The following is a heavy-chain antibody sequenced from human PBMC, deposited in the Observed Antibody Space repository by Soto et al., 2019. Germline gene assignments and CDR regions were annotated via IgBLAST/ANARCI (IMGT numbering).Heavy chain of an antibody. Sequence: DTQSLTCNVSGASSSSRNYYWGWIRHAPGQGLEWFGSIFYSGSTYYNPSLKRRITISTPTSENQSSPRVTPVTAAAAALYYCVRQPRITVPRQHDYYFDSWGPGNLVTVSS. CDR3: VRQPRITVPRQHDYYFDS. D-gene: IGHD4-17*01. CDR2: IFYSGST. J-gene: IGHJ4*02. CDR1: GASSSSRNYY. V-gene: IGHV4-39*01.